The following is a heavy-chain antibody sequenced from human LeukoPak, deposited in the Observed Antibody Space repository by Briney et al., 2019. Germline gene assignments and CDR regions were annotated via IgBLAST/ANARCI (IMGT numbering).Heavy chain of an antibody. V-gene: IGHV3-23*01. D-gene: IGHD1-26*01. CDR1: GFTFSSYG. CDR2: ISGSGGST. Sequence: GGTLRLSCAASGFTFSSYGMSWVRQAPGKGLEWVSAISGSGGSTYYADSVKGRFTISRDNSKNTLYLQMNSLRAEDAAVYYCAKGELDFDYWGQGTLVTVSS. J-gene: IGHJ4*02. CDR3: AKGELDFDY.